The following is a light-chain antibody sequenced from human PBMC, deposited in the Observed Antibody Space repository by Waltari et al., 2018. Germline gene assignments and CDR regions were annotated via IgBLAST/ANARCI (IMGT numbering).Light chain of an antibody. Sequence: QAGLTQPPSMSKDLRPTATLTCTGNSNNVGYQRAAWPQQNQGHPPKLLSYMNNDRPSGISERFSASRSGNTASLTITGLQPEDEADYYCSAWDSSLSAWVFGGGTKLTVL. CDR1: SNNVGYQR. CDR3: SAWDSSLSAWV. CDR2: MNN. V-gene: IGLV10-54*01. J-gene: IGLJ3*02.